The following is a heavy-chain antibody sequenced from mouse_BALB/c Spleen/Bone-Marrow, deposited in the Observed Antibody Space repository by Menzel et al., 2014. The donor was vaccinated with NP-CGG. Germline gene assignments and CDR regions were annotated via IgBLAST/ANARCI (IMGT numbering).Heavy chain of an antibody. D-gene: IGHD1-1*01. CDR2: IDPANGNT. Sequence: VQLQQSGAELVKPGASVKLSCTASGFNIKDTYMHWVKQRPEQGLEWIGRIDPANGNTKYDPKFQDKATITADTSSNTASLQLTSLTSVGTPLYYCANYYFGYSFDYWGHGAPLTLSS. CDR1: GFNIKDTY. V-gene: IGHV14-3*02. CDR3: ANYYFGYSFDY. J-gene: IGHJ2*01.